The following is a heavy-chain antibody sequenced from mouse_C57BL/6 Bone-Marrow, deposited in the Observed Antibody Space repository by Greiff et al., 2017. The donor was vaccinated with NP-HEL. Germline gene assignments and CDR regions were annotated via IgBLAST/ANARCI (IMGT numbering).Heavy chain of an antibody. CDR1: GFSLTSYG. D-gene: IGHD2-3*01. CDR3: AKRGLLGGNYYAMDY. Sequence: VQLQQSGPGLVQPSPSLSISCTVSGFSLTSYGVHWVRQPPGKGLEWLGVIWSGGSTDYNAAFISRLSISKDNSKSQVFFKMNSLQADDTAIYYCAKRGLLGGNYYAMDYWGQGTSVTVSS. V-gene: IGHV2-4*01. CDR2: IWSGGST. J-gene: IGHJ4*01.